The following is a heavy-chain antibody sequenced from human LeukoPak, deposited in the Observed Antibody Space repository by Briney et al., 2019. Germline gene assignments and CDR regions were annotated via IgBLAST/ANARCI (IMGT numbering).Heavy chain of an antibody. CDR1: GGSISSSSYY. D-gene: IGHD6-13*01. CDR3: ARVKAAAGLYYYYYGMDV. Sequence: SETLSLTCTVSGGSISSSSYYWGWIRQPPGKGLEWIGSIYYSGSTYYNPSLKSRVTISVDTSKNQFSLKLSSVTAADTAVYYCARVKAAAGLYYYYYGMDVWGQGTTVTVSS. CDR2: IYYSGST. J-gene: IGHJ6*02. V-gene: IGHV4-39*07.